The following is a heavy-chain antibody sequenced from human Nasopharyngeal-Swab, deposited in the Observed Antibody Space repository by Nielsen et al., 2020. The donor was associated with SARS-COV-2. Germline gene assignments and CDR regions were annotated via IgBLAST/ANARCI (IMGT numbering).Heavy chain of an antibody. CDR2: ISSSSSYI. CDR1: GFTFSSYS. Sequence: GESLKISCAASGFTFSSYSMNWVRQAPGKALEWVSSISSSSSYIYYADSVKGRFTISRDNAKNSLYLQMNSLRAEDTAVYYCARGGKYCGGDCCDYWGQGTLVTVSS. D-gene: IGHD2-21*01. CDR3: ARGGKYCGGDCCDY. V-gene: IGHV3-21*01. J-gene: IGHJ4*02.